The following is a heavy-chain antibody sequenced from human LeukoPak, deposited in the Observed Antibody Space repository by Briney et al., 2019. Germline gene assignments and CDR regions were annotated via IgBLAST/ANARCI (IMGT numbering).Heavy chain of an antibody. D-gene: IGHD5-12*01. J-gene: IGHJ4*02. CDR2: IYYSGSA. V-gene: IGHV4-59*01. CDR3: ARGGYSGYDYLWY. Sequence: SETLSLTCTVSRGSISSYYWSWIRQPPGKGLEWIGYIYYSGSANYNPSLKSRVTISVDTSKNQFSLKLSSVTAADTAVYYCARGGYSGYDYLWYWGQGTLVTVSS. CDR1: RGSISSYY.